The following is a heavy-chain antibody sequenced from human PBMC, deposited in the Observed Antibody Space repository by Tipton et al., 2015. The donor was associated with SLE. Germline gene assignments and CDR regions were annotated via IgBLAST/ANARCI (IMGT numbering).Heavy chain of an antibody. Sequence: QSGAEVKKPGASVKVSCRASGYIFSTYGISWVRQAPGQGLEWMGWINPYNDNTDYVELLQGRVTMTADTSTGTAYMELTSLNSDDTPIYYCARHPVAGYTYYMDVWGTGTTVTVSS. CDR2: INPYNDNT. J-gene: IGHJ6*03. D-gene: IGHD5-24*01. V-gene: IGHV1-18*01. CDR3: ARHPVAGYTYYMDV. CDR1: GYIFSTYG.